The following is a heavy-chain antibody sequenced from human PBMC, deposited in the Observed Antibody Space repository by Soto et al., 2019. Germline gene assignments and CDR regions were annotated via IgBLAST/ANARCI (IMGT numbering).Heavy chain of an antibody. CDR3: ARGQSRWFDP. Sequence: QVQLQQWGAGLLKPSETLSLTCAVYSGSFRGYYWSWIRQPPGKGLEWIGEINHSGSTNYNPSLKSRVTISVDTSKNQFSLKLSSVTAADTAVYYCARGQSRWFDPWGQGTLVTVSS. CDR2: INHSGST. V-gene: IGHV4-34*01. J-gene: IGHJ5*02. CDR1: SGSFRGYY.